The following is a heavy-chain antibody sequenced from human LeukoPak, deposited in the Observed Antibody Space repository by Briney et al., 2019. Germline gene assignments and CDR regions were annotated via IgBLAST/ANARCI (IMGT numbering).Heavy chain of an antibody. CDR2: INTNTGNP. J-gene: IGHJ6*03. CDR1: GYTFTSYA. CDR3: AREAYSSGWYSYYYYYMDV. D-gene: IGHD6-19*01. V-gene: IGHV7-4-1*02. Sequence: GASVKVSCKASGYTFTSYAMNWVRQAPGQGLEWMGWINTNTGNPTYAQGFTGRFVFSLDTSVSTAYLQISSLKAEDTAVYYCAREAYSSGWYSYYYYYMDVWGKGTTVTVSS.